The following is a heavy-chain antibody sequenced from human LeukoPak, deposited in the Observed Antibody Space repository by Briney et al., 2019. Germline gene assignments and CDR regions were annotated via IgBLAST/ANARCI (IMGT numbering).Heavy chain of an antibody. J-gene: IGHJ4*02. CDR2: SYWNDDK. CDR3: AHSRITMVRGVIILPRFDY. D-gene: IGHD3-10*01. V-gene: IGHV2-5*01. Sequence: SGPTLVNPTQPLTLTCTFSGFSLSTSGVGVGWIRQPPGKALEWLALSYWNDDKRYSPSLKSRLTITKDTSKHQVVLTMTNMDPVDTATYYCAHSRITMVRGVIILPRFDYWGQGTLVTVSS. CDR1: GFSLSTSGVG.